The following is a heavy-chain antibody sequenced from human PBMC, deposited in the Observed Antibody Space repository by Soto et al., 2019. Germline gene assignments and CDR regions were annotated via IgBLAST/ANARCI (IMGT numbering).Heavy chain of an antibody. D-gene: IGHD6-6*01. Sequence: PSETLSLTCTVSGGSISSYYWSWIRQPPGKGLEWIGYIYYSGSTNYNPSLKSRVTISVDTSKNQFSLKLSSVTAADTAVYYCARLGYSSSLGPWGQGTLVTVSS. CDR2: IYYSGST. CDR3: ARLGYSSSLGP. J-gene: IGHJ5*02. V-gene: IGHV4-59*01. CDR1: GGSISSYY.